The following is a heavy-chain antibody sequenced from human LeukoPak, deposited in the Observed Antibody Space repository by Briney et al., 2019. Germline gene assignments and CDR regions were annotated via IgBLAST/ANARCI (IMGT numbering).Heavy chain of an antibody. CDR2: ISGSGGST. Sequence: AGGSLRLSCAASGFTFSSYGMSWVRQAPGKGLEWVSAISGSGGSTYYADSVKGRFTISRDNAKNSLYLQMNSLRAEDTAVYYCARAITNYGYIFDYWGQGTLVTVSS. J-gene: IGHJ4*02. CDR3: ARAITNYGYIFDY. V-gene: IGHV3-23*01. D-gene: IGHD5-18*01. CDR1: GFTFSSYG.